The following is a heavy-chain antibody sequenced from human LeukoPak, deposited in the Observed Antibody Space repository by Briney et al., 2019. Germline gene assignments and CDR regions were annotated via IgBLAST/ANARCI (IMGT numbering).Heavy chain of an antibody. V-gene: IGHV4-59*11. CDR2: IYYSGST. Sequence: SETLSLTCTVSGGSIGSHYWSWIRQPPGKGLEWIGYIYYSGSTNYNPSLKSRVTISVDTSKNQFSLKLSSVTAADTAVYYCARGLVVRKRDIVVVPAAPTTYYYYYMDVWGKGTTVTVSS. CDR1: GGSIGSHY. CDR3: ARGLVVRKRDIVVVPAAPTTYYYYYMDV. D-gene: IGHD2-2*01. J-gene: IGHJ6*03.